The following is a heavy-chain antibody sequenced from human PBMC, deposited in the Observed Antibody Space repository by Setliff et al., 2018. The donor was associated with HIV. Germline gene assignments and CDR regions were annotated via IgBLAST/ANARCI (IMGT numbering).Heavy chain of an antibody. CDR1: GGTFSNYA. CDR3: ARIRAGALLNAFDI. Sequence: ASVKVSCKASGGTFSNYAISWVRQAPGQGLEWMGGISSYSDNTFYARSLQGRVTMTTDTASSTSYMELRSLRSDDTAMYYCARIRAGALLNAFDIWAQGTMVTVSS. V-gene: IGHV1-18*04. CDR2: ISSYSDNT. D-gene: IGHD1-26*01. J-gene: IGHJ3*02.